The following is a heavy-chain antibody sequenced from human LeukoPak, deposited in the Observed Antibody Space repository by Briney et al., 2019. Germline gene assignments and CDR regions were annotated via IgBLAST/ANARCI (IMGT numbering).Heavy chain of an antibody. CDR2: ITAYNDNT. J-gene: IGHJ4*02. V-gene: IGHV1-18*01. D-gene: IGHD3-10*01. CDR1: GYTFTSYG. Sequence: ASVNLSCKASGYTFTSYGISWVRQAPGQGLEWMGWITAYNDNTNYAQKLQGRVTMTTDTSTSTAYMELRSLRSDDTAVYYCARALLWFGEASHIDYWGEGTLVTVSS. CDR3: ARALLWFGEASHIDY.